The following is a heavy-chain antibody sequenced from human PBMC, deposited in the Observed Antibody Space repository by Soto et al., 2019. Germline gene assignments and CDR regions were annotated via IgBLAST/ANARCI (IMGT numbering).Heavy chain of an antibody. CDR2: ISGSGGTT. V-gene: IGHV3-23*01. J-gene: IGHJ4*02. Sequence: GGSLRLSCAASGFTFSSYAMSWVRQAPGKGLEWVSTISGSGGTTYYADSVKGRFTISRDNSKNTLYLQMNSLRAEDTAVYYCAKGSSGWYERFDYWGQGTLVTVSS. CDR3: AKGSSGWYERFDY. CDR1: GFTFSSYA. D-gene: IGHD6-19*01.